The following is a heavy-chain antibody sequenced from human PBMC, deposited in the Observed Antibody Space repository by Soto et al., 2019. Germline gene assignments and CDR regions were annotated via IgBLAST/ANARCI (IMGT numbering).Heavy chain of an antibody. Sequence: QVQLQESGPGLVKPSETLSLTCTVSGASLNSDYWSWIRQSPGKGLEWIGYIYHMGGTDYNPSLKSRVTISIDQSKNQFSLNLRSVTAADTAVYFCDRFTYKSGFNWFDPWGQGTQVTVSS. CDR1: GASLNSDY. CDR2: IYHMGGT. CDR3: DRFTYKSGFNWFDP. D-gene: IGHD5-12*01. V-gene: IGHV4-59*03. J-gene: IGHJ5*02.